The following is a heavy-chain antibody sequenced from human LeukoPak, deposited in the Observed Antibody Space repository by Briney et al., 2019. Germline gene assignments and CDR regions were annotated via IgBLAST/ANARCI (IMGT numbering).Heavy chain of an antibody. CDR2: ISYDGSNK. D-gene: IGHD4-17*01. CDR1: GFTFSSYA. Sequence: PGRSLRLSCAASGFTFSSYAMHWVRQAPGKGLEGVAVISYDGSNKYYADSVKGRFTISRDNYKNTLYLQMNSMRAEDTAVYYCASDPGDYGDLKYYFDYWGQGTLVTVSS. V-gene: IGHV3-30*04. J-gene: IGHJ4*02. CDR3: ASDPGDYGDLKYYFDY.